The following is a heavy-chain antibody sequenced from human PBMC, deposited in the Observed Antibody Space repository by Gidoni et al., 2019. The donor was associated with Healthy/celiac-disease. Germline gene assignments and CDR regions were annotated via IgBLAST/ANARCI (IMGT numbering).Heavy chain of an antibody. D-gene: IGHD3-3*01. CDR1: GFTFSSYG. CDR2: ISYDGSNK. J-gene: IGHJ4*02. CDR3: AKEAGAVALDY. Sequence: QVQLVESGGGVVQPGRSLRLSCAASGFTFSSYGMHWVRQAPGKGLEWVAVISYDGSNKYYADSVKGRFTISRDNSKNTLYLQMNSLRAEDTAVYYCAKEAGAVALDYWGQGTLVTVSS. V-gene: IGHV3-30*18.